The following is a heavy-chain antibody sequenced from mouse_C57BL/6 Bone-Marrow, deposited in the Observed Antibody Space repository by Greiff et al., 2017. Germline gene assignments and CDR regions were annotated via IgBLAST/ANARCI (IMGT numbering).Heavy chain of an antibody. J-gene: IGHJ3*01. Sequence: VQLRQSGPVLVKPGASVKMSCKASGYTFTDYYMNWVKQSHGKSLEWIGVINPYNGGTSYNQKFKGKATLTVDKSSSTAYMELNSLTSEDSAVYYCARRCAWFAYWGQGTLVTVSA. CDR2: INPYNGGT. CDR3: ARRCAWFAY. V-gene: IGHV1-19*01. CDR1: GYTFTDYY.